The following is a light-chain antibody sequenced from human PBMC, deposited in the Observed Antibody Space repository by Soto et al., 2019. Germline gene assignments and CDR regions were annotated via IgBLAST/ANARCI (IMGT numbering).Light chain of an antibody. Sequence: QSALTQPASVSGSPGQSITISCTETSSDVGGYNFVSWYQQHPGKAPKLMIYEVNNRPSGISDRFSGSKFGNTASLTISGLQTEDEADYYCSSYTSSTTLVFGGGTKLTVL. CDR2: EVN. J-gene: IGLJ2*01. CDR1: SSDVGGYNF. V-gene: IGLV2-14*01. CDR3: SSYTSSTTLV.